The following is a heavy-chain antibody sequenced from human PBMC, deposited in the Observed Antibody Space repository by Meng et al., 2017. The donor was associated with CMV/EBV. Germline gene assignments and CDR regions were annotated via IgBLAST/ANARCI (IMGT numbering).Heavy chain of an antibody. D-gene: IGHD6-13*01. CDR3: ARASGRSSGWYSLFDY. Sequence: GFTFSIDWMSLVRQAPGKGLEWVANIKKDGGDKYYVDSVKGRFTISRDNAKNSLYLQMNSLRADDTAVYYCARASGRSSGWYSLFDYWGQGTLVTVSS. CDR1: GFTFSIDW. V-gene: IGHV3-7*01. CDR2: IKKDGGDK. J-gene: IGHJ4*02.